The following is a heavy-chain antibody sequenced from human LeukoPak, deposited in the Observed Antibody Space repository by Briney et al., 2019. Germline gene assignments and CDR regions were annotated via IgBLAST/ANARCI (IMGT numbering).Heavy chain of an antibody. J-gene: IGHJ4*02. Sequence: ASVKVSCKTSGYIFTDYYIHWVRQARGQGLKWMGWINPNSGGTYFAQKFEATVTLTRDTSINTAYMEMRGLTSDDTAVYYCAKSQYSFGSGSTRPLFDYWGQGTLVTV. D-gene: IGHD3-10*01. V-gene: IGHV1-2*02. CDR3: AKSQYSFGSGSTRPLFDY. CDR1: GYIFTDYY. CDR2: INPNSGGT.